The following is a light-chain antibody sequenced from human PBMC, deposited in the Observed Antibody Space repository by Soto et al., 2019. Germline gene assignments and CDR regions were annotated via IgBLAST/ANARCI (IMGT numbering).Light chain of an antibody. J-gene: IGKJ2*01. CDR1: QSISSW. CDR3: QQYNGKS. Sequence: DIPMTQSPSTLSASVGDRVTITCRASQSISSWLAWYQQKPRKAPKLLIYDSSSVESGVTSRFSGSGSGTEFTLTISILQTDDFATYYCQQYNGKSFGQGTKPEIK. V-gene: IGKV1-5*01. CDR2: DSS.